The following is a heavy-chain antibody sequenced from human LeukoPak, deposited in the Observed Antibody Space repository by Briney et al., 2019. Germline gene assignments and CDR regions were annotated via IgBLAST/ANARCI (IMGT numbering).Heavy chain of an antibody. CDR1: VGSISSGSYY. Sequence: SQTLSLTCTVSVGSISSGSYYWSWIRQPAGKGLELIGRIYTSGSTNYNPSLKSRVTISVDTSKNQFSLKLSSVTAADTAVYYCARGRGYYYYGMDVWGQGTTVTVSS. CDR3: ARGRGYYYYGMDV. J-gene: IGHJ6*02. V-gene: IGHV4-61*02. CDR2: IYTSGST.